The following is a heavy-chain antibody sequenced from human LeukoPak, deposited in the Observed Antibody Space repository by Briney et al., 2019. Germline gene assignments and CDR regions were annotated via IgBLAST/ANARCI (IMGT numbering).Heavy chain of an antibody. CDR1: GGTFSSYA. J-gene: IGHJ5*02. Sequence: GASVNVSCKASGGTFSSYAISWVRQAPGQGLEGMGGIIPIFGTANYAQKFQGRVTITADKSTRTAYMELSSVRSEDTAVYYCARDYSGYDRWGQGTLVTVSS. CDR3: ARDYSGYDR. CDR2: IIPIFGTA. D-gene: IGHD5-12*01. V-gene: IGHV1-69*06.